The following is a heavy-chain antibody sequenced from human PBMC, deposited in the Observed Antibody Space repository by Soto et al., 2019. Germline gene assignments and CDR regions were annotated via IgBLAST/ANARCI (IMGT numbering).Heavy chain of an antibody. V-gene: IGHV1-24*01. Sequence: ASVKVSCKVSGYTLTELSMHWVRQAPGKGLEWMGGFDPEDGETIYAQKFQGRVTMTEDTSTDTAYMELSSLRSEDTAEYYCATLPILTGYYTSHDAFDIWGQGTMVTVSS. CDR3: ATLPILTGYYTSHDAFDI. D-gene: IGHD3-9*01. J-gene: IGHJ3*02. CDR1: GYTLTELS. CDR2: FDPEDGET.